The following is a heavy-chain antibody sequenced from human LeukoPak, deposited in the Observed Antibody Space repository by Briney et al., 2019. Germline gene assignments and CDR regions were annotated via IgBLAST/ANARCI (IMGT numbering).Heavy chain of an antibody. J-gene: IGHJ4*02. CDR1: GYTFTSYY. CDR3: VRENYYDSSGYRGYYFDY. D-gene: IGHD3-22*01. CDR2: INPSGGST. Sequence: ASVKVSCKASGYTFTSYYMHWVRQAPGQGLEWMGIINPSGGSTSYAQKFQGRVTMTRDMSTSTVYMELSILRSEDTAVYYCVRENYYDSSGYRGYYFDYWGQGTLVTVSS. V-gene: IGHV1-46*01.